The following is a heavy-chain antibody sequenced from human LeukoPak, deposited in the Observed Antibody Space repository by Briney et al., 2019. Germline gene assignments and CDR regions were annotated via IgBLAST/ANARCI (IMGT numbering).Heavy chain of an antibody. D-gene: IGHD2-2*01. J-gene: IGHJ6*03. CDR2: IYYSGST. CDR1: GGSISSYY. Sequence: SETLSLTCTVSGGSISSYYWSWIRQPAGKGLEWIGYIYYSGSTNYNPSLKSRVTISVDTSKNQFSLKLSSVTAADTAVYYCARQAIVVVPAAKRDRGYMDVWGKGTTVTVSS. CDR3: ARQAIVVVPAAKRDRGYMDV. V-gene: IGHV4-59*08.